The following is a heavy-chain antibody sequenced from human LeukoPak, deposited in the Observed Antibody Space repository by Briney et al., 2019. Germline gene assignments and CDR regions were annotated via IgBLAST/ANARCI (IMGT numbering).Heavy chain of an antibody. D-gene: IGHD3-3*01. CDR2: IYYSGST. CDR3: ARQEAATYYDFWSGYLGYFDY. CDR1: GGSISSSSYY. J-gene: IGHJ4*02. Sequence: SETLSLTCTVSGGSISSSSYYWGWIRQPPGKGLEWIGSIYYSGSTYYNPSLKSRVTISVDTSKNQFSLNLSSVTAADTAVYYCARQEAATYYDFWSGYLGYFDYWGQGTLVTVSS. V-gene: IGHV4-39*01.